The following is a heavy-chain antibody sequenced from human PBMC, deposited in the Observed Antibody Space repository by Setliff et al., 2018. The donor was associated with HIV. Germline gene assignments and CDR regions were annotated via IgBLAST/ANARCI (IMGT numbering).Heavy chain of an antibody. D-gene: IGHD5-18*01. CDR2: IYTTGGT. Sequence: SETLSLTCTVSGDSFSSYYWNWIRQPPGKGLEWIGYIYTTGGTNYNPSLKSRITISIDTSKSQFSLKLTSVAAADTAVYYCARDSGGYNYGFAVGSFDYWGQGALVTVSS. CDR3: ARDSGGYNYGFAVGSFDY. CDR1: GDSFSSYY. J-gene: IGHJ4*02. V-gene: IGHV4-59*01.